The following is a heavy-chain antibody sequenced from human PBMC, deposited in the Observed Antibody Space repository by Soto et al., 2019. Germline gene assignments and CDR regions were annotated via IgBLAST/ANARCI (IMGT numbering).Heavy chain of an antibody. CDR2: INSDGSNR. CDR1: GFTFSSYW. J-gene: IGHJ4*02. Sequence: EVQLVESGGGLVQPGGSLRLSCATSGFTFSSYWMYWVRQAPGKGLVWVSRINSDGSNRGYADSVKGRFTISRDNAKRTLYVEMNSLRAEDTAVYYCARNFDYWGQGILVTVSS. CDR3: ARNFDY. V-gene: IGHV3-74*01.